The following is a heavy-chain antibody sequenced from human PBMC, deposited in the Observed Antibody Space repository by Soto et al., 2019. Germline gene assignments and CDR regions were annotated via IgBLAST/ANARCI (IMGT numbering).Heavy chain of an antibody. CDR1: AFTFSNYW. J-gene: IGHJ4*02. Sequence: GWSLILSCATSAFTFSNYWMHSVRQAPEKGLVWVSRIDSDGSRITYADFVKGRFTISRDNAKNTVYLHMTSLTAEDTAVYYCVRTSLVVAVATREDFWGQGTLVTVSS. CDR2: IDSDGSRI. D-gene: IGHD2-15*01. CDR3: VRTSLVVAVATREDF. V-gene: IGHV3-74*01.